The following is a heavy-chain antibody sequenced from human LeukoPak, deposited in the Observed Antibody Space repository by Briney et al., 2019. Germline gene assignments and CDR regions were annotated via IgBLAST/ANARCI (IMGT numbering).Heavy chain of an antibody. Sequence: SETLSLTCTVSGDSISNYYWSWIWQPPGKGLEWIGYISYSGITNYNPSLKSRATISLDTSKNHFSLKMRSVTAADTAVYYCARGLYPDDAFDIWGQGTMVTVSS. CDR2: ISYSGIT. V-gene: IGHV4-59*08. CDR1: GDSISNYY. J-gene: IGHJ3*02. D-gene: IGHD3-16*02. CDR3: ARGLYPDDAFDI.